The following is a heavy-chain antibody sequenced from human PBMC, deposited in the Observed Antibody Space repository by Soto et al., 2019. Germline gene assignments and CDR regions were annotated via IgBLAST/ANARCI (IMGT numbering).Heavy chain of an antibody. J-gene: IGHJ6*02. D-gene: IGHD6-13*01. CDR3: AKDRVYSSRDYYGMDV. CDR2: ISYDGSNK. Sequence: PGGSLRLSYAASGFTFSSYGMHWVRQAPGKGLEWVAVISYDGSNKYYADSVKGRFTISRDNSKNTLYLQMNSLRAEDTAVYYCAKDRVYSSRDYYGMDVWGQGTTVTAP. V-gene: IGHV3-30*18. CDR1: GFTFSSYG.